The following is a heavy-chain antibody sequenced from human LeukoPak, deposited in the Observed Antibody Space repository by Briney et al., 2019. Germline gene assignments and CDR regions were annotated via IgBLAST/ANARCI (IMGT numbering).Heavy chain of an antibody. J-gene: IGHJ4*02. V-gene: IGHV4-31*03. CDR1: GGSISSGGYY. CDR3: ASSWSPRYCSSTSCYYEVPLGY. Sequence: PSQTLSLTCTVSGGSISSGGYYWSWIRQHPGKGLEWIGYIYYSGSTYYNPSLKSRVTISVDTSKNQFSLKLSSVTAADTAVYYCASSWSPRYCSSTSCYYEVPLGYWGQGTLVTVSS. CDR2: IYYSGST. D-gene: IGHD2-2*01.